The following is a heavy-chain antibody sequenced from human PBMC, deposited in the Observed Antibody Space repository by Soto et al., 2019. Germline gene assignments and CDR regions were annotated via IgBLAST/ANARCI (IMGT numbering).Heavy chain of an antibody. CDR2: ISAYNGNT. V-gene: IGHV1-18*01. CDR3: ARRSVVLVPAATKGDWYCDH. J-gene: IGHJ2*01. D-gene: IGHD2-2*01. CDR1: GYTFTSYG. Sequence: ASVKVSCKASGYTFTSYGISWVRQAPGQGLEWMGWISAYNGNTNYAQKLQGRVTMTTDTSTSTAYMELRSLRSDDTAVYYCARRSVVLVPAATKGDWYCDHWGRGTLVTVSS.